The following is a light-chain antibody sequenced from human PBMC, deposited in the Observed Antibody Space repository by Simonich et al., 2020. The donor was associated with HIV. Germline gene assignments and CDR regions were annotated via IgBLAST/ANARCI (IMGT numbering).Light chain of an antibody. CDR1: QSVLYSSNNKNY. CDR2: WAS. J-gene: IGKJ5*01. V-gene: IGKV4-1*01. CDR3: QQYYSTPIT. Sequence: DIVMTQSPDSLAVSLGERATINCKSSQSVLYSSNNKNYLACYQQKPGQPHKLLIYWASTRESGVPDRFSGSGSGTDFTLTISSLQAEDVAVYYCQQYYSTPITFGQGTRLEIK.